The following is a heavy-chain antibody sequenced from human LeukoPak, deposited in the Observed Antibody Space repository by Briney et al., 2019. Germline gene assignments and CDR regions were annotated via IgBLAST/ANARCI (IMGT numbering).Heavy chain of an antibody. D-gene: IGHD6-6*01. CDR2: IYYSGNT. CDR1: GGAISNKY. Sequence: SETLSLTCTVSGGAISNKYGSWIRQPPGKGLEGIGYIYYSGNTNYNPSLKSRVTILVDTSKNQVSLKLSSVTAVDTAVYFCARDWGVGGRPGYMDVWGKGTTVTVSS. V-gene: IGHV4-59*01. J-gene: IGHJ6*03. CDR3: ARDWGVGGRPGYMDV.